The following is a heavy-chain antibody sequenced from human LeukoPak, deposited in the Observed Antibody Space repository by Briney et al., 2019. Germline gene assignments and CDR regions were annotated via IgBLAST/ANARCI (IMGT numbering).Heavy chain of an antibody. V-gene: IGHV3-48*03. J-gene: IGHJ4*02. CDR3: ARDGDPLRLLDY. CDR1: GCTFSSYE. CDR2: ISSSGSTI. Sequence: GGSLRLSCAASGCTFSSYEMNWVRQAPGKGLEWVSYISSSGSTIYYADSVKGRFTISRDNAKNSLYLQMNSLRAEDTADYYCARDGDPLRLLDYWGQGTLVTVSS. D-gene: IGHD7-27*01.